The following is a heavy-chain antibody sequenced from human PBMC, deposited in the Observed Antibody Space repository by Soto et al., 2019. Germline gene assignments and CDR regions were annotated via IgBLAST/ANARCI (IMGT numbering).Heavy chain of an antibody. J-gene: IGHJ6*03. CDR2: IRSNPYGGTT. CDR1: GFTFGDYS. D-gene: IGHD5-12*01. Sequence: PGGSLRLSCTASGFTFGDYSMSWFRQAPGKGLQWVGFIRSNPYGGTTEYAASVKGRFTISRDDSKSIAYLQMNSLKTEDTAVYYCTRDKSGYSGYDTKYYFYMDVWGKGTTVTVSS. CDR3: TRDKSGYSGYDTKYYFYMDV. V-gene: IGHV3-49*03.